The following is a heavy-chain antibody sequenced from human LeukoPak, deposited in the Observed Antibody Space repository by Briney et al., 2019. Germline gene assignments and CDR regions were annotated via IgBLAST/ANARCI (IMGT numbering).Heavy chain of an antibody. D-gene: IGHD5-18*01. Sequence: GGSLGLSCAASGFTFSSYWMHWVRQAPGKGLVWVSRINTDGSSTSYADSVKGRFTISRDNAKNTLYLQMNSLRAEDTAVYYCARAGGGYSYGPYYYYYYMDVWGKGTTVTVSS. CDR2: INTDGSST. CDR1: GFTFSSYW. V-gene: IGHV3-74*01. J-gene: IGHJ6*03. CDR3: ARAGGGYSYGPYYYYYYMDV.